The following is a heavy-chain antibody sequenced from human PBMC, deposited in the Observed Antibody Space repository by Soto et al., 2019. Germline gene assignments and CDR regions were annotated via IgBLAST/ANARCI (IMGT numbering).Heavy chain of an antibody. CDR1: GGSISSYY. CDR3: ARLAVYCSGKSCHGDYALDV. V-gene: IGHV4-59*08. CDR2: IYYSGST. D-gene: IGHD2-15*01. Sequence: SETLSLTCTVSGGSISSYYWSWIRQPPGKGLEWIGYIYYSGSTNYNPSLKSRVTISVDTSKNQFSLNLSSVTAADTAVYYCARLAVYCSGKSCHGDYALDVWGRGTTVTVSS. J-gene: IGHJ6*02.